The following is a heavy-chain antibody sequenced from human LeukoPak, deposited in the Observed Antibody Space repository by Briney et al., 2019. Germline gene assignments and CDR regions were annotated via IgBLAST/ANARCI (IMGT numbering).Heavy chain of an antibody. V-gene: IGHV5-51*01. Sequence: GESLKISCEGSGYTFTNYWIGWVRQMPGKGLEWVGIISPADSHTRYSPSFQGQVTISADKSISTAYLQWSCLKASDTAMYYCARWLGYCSSTSCYQPFDYWGQGTLVTVSS. CDR1: GYTFTNYW. CDR2: ISPADSHT. J-gene: IGHJ4*02. CDR3: ARWLGYCSSTSCYQPFDY. D-gene: IGHD2-2*01.